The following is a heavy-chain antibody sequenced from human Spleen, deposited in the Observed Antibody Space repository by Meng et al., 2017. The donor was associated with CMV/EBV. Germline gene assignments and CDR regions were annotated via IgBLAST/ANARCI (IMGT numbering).Heavy chain of an antibody. CDR3: ARVVLLWFGESFDY. CDR2: INHSGST. D-gene: IGHD3-10*01. CDR1: GGSFSGYY. V-gene: IGHV4-34*01. Sequence: QWQLPGSGPGLLKPSETLALTCVVYGGSFSGYYWSWIRQPPGKGLEWIGEINHSGSTNYNPSLKSRVTISVDTSKNQFSLKLSSVTAADTAVYYCARVVLLWFGESFDYWGQGTLVTVSS. J-gene: IGHJ4*02.